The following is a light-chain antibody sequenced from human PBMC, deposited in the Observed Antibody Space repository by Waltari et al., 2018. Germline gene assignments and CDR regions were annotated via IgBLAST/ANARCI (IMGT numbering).Light chain of an antibody. CDR1: RNNVGNEG. CDR3: STWDTSLSAVV. V-gene: IGLV10-54*01. J-gene: IGLJ2*01. Sequence: QAGLTQPPSVSKGLSQTATLTCTGNRNNVGNEGAAWLQQHQGHPPKLLSYRNNNRPSGISERFSASRSGNTASLTISGLQPEDEADYYCSTWDTSLSAVVFGGGTKLTVL. CDR2: RNN.